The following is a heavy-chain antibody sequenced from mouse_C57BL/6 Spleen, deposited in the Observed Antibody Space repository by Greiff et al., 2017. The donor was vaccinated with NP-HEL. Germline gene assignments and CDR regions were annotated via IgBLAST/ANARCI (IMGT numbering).Heavy chain of an antibody. Sequence: VQLQQSGAELMQPGASVKLSCKATGYTFTGYWIEWVKQRPGHGLEWIGELLPGSGITNENEKFKGKATFSADTTNNKAYMQLSSLTTEDSAIYYCARPYGSTYWYFDVWGTGTTVTVSS. D-gene: IGHD1-1*01. V-gene: IGHV1-9*01. CDR2: LLPGSGIT. J-gene: IGHJ1*03. CDR1: GYTFTGYW. CDR3: ARPYGSTYWYFDV.